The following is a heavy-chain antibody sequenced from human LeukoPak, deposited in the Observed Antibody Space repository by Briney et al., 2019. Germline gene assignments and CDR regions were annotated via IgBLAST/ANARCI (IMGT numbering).Heavy chain of an antibody. CDR2: INTAETTR. Sequence: GGSLRLSCAATGFTFSNYWMHWVRQAPGKGLVWVSRINTAETTRNIADFVEGRFTISRDNAKNTLYLQMNSLRAEDAAVYYCVRGGYSINSFDYWGQGTLVTVSS. D-gene: IGHD4-11*01. J-gene: IGHJ4*02. V-gene: IGHV3-74*01. CDR3: VRGGYSINSFDY. CDR1: GFTFSNYW.